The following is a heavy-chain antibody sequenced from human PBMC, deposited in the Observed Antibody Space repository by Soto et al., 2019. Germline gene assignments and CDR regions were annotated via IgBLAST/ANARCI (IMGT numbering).Heavy chain of an antibody. CDR1: GASITDSY. CDR2: IYFSGIA. Sequence: SETLSLTCTVSGASITDSYWSWIRQPPEKGLEWIGYIYFSGIANYNPSLKSRATISRDTSKNEFSLKLTSVNTADTAIYYCKRGGDPSKTGHWGQGTLVPVSS. V-gene: IGHV4-59*03. CDR3: KRGGDPSKTGH. J-gene: IGHJ4*02. D-gene: IGHD2-21*01.